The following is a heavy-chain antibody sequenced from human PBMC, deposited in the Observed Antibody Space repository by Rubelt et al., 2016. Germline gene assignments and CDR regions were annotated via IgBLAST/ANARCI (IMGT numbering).Heavy chain of an antibody. Sequence: EVQLVDSGGDLVQPGRSLRLSCAASGFTVNTYWMGWVRQAPGKGLEWLSVIHSGGTTDYAASVRGRFTVSRDNSKNTLYLQMNSLRVEDTAVYYCARTSPMVGATFLDYWGQGTLVTVSS. J-gene: IGHJ4*02. CDR1: GFTVNTYW. CDR2: IHSGGTT. D-gene: IGHD1-26*01. CDR3: ARTSPMVGATFLDY. V-gene: IGHV3-66*02.